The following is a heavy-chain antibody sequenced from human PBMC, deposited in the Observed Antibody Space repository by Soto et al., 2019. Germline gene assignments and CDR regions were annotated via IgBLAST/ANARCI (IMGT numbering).Heavy chain of an antibody. V-gene: IGHV1-69*02. Sequence: SVKVSCEASGGTFSSYTISWVRQAPGQGLEWMGWINRSHGITNYAQKSQGRVTITVDKSTTTVYMEPNSLKSEDTAVYYCAPSVIVATGTLNWFEPWGQ. J-gene: IGHJ5*02. CDR2: INRSHGIT. CDR1: GGTFSSYT. CDR3: APSVIVATGTLNWFEP. D-gene: IGHD6-13*01.